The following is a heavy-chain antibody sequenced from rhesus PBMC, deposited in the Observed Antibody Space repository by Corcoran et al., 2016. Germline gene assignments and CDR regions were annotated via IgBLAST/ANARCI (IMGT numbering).Heavy chain of an antibody. V-gene: IGHV4-169*01. J-gene: IGHJ2*01. CDR1: GGSINSNY. CDR3: AGATTVAYWYFDI. CDR2: IYGSGSST. Sequence: QLQLQESGPGLVKPSETLSVTCAVSGGSINSNYWSWIRQAPGKGLECIGYIYGSGSSTNYNPSLKSRVTLSVDTSKNQLSLKLSSVTAADTAVYYCAGATTVAYWYFDIWGPGTPITISS. D-gene: IGHD4-29*01.